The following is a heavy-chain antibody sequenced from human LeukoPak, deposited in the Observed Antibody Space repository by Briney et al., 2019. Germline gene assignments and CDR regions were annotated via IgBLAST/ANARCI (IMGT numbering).Heavy chain of an antibody. D-gene: IGHD6-6*01. CDR1: GYTFTSYG. Sequence: ASVKVSCKASGYTFTSYGISWARQAPGQGLEWMGWISAYNGNTNYAQKLQGRVTMTTDTSTSTAYMELRSLGSDDTAVYYCARDEPNLYSSSPLHDYWGQGTLVTVSS. V-gene: IGHV1-18*01. CDR2: ISAYNGNT. CDR3: ARDEPNLYSSSPLHDY. J-gene: IGHJ4*02.